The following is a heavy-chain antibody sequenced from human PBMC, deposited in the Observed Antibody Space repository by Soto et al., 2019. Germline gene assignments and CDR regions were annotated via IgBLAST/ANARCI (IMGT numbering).Heavy chain of an antibody. Sequence: GMQCLPCTVAGGSSGGFCWRWIRKPPGKGLEWIGYIYYSGSTNYNPSLKSRVTISVDTSKNQFSLNLRSVTAADTAIYFCARRERYYGSPGWFDPWGQGTLVTVSS. CDR1: GGSSGGFC. CDR3: ARRERYYGSPGWFDP. CDR2: IYYSGST. V-gene: IGHV4-59*08. J-gene: IGHJ5*02. D-gene: IGHD3-10*01.